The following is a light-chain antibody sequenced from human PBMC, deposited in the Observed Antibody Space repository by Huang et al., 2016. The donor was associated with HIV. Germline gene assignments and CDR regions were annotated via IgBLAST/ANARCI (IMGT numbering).Light chain of an antibody. J-gene: IGKJ1*01. V-gene: IGKV3-15*01. CDR1: QSVSVN. CDR3: QQYNNGPPWT. Sequence: EIVMTQSPATLSVTPGEGATLSCRATQSVSVNLAWYQQKPGQAPRLLIHIASTRATGLPVRFSGGGSGTEFTLTISRLQSEDSAVYYCQQYNNGPPWTFGQGTKVEIK. CDR2: IAS.